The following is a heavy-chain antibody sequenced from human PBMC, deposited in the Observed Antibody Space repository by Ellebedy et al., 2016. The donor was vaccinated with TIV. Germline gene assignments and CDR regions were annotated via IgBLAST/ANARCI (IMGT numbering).Heavy chain of an antibody. CDR1: GFTFSLFG. V-gene: IGHV3-23*01. J-gene: IGHJ6*02. Sequence: GESLKISCAASGFTFSLFGMNWVRQAPGKGLEWVSAISGRGDSTYYADSVKGRFTISRDNSKNTLFLQMSSLRAEDTAVFYCAKDRSTILGVSSYYYGMDVWGQGTTVTVSS. CDR2: ISGRGDST. CDR3: AKDRSTILGVSSYYYGMDV. D-gene: IGHD3-3*01.